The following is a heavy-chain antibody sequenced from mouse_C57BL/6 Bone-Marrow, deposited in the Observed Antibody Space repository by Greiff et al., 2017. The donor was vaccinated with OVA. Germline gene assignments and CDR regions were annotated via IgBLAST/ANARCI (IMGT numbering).Heavy chain of an antibody. D-gene: IGHD1-1*01. J-gene: IGHJ2*01. CDR2: IYPGDGDT. CDR1: GYAFSSSW. V-gene: IGHV1-82*01. Sequence: QVQLKESGPELVKPGASVKISCKASGYAFSSSWMNWVKQRPGQGLEWIGRIYPGDGDTNYNGKFKGKATLTADKSSSTAYMQLSSLTSEDSAVYFCARGGFYYYIDNWGQGTTLTVSS. CDR3: ARGGFYYYIDN.